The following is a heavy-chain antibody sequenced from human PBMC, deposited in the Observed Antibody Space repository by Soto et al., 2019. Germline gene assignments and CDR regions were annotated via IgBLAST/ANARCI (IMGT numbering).Heavy chain of an antibody. CDR2: IDPNSGGT. D-gene: IGHD2-15*01. V-gene: IGHV1-2*02. Sequence: ASVKVSCKVSGYTFTDFYIHWVRQAPGQGLEWMGWIDPNSGGTKSAQKFQGRVTMTRDTSITTASIELRRLTSDDTAVYYCVRALPGTVVSVPPTWGQGTQVTVSS. CDR3: VRALPGTVVSVPPT. CDR1: GYTFTDFY. J-gene: IGHJ5*02.